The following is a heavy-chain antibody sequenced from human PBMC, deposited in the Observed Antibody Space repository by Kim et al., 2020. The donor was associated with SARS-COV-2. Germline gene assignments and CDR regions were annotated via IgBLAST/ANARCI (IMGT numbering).Heavy chain of an antibody. Sequence: GGSLRLSCAASGFTFSSYGMHWVRQAPGKGLEWVAVISYDGSTKYYADSVKGRFTISRDNSKNTLYLQMNSLRAEDTAVYYCAKDQEYYDFWSGYRTLYYYGMDVWGQGTTVTVSS. V-gene: IGHV3-30*18. J-gene: IGHJ6*02. D-gene: IGHD3-3*01. CDR1: GFTFSSYG. CDR2: ISYDGSTK. CDR3: AKDQEYYDFWSGYRTLYYYGMDV.